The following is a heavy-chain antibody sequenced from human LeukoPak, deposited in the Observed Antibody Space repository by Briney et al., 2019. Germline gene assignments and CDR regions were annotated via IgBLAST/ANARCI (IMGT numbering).Heavy chain of an antibody. CDR3: ARVLAIFGLDTTDFYMDV. CDR2: IYYSGST. CDR1: GGSISSYY. V-gene: IGHV4-59*12. D-gene: IGHD3/OR15-3a*01. Sequence: SETLSLTCTVSGGSISSYYWSWIRQPPGKGLEWIGYIYYSGSTNYNPSLKSRVTISVDTSKNQFSLKLSSVTAADTAVYYCARVLAIFGLDTTDFYMDVWGKGTTVTVSS. J-gene: IGHJ6*03.